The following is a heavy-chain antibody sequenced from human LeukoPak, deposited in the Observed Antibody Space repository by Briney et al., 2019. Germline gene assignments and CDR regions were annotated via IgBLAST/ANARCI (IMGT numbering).Heavy chain of an antibody. V-gene: IGHV3-23*01. CDR3: ARDTYGDGFDY. Sequence: PGGSLRLSCAASGFTFTNYAMTWVRQAPGKGLEWVSGISVSGGSTYYADSVKGRFTISGDTSKNTLYLQMNSLRAEDTAVYYCARDTYGDGFDYWGQGTLVTVSS. D-gene: IGHD4-17*01. J-gene: IGHJ4*02. CDR1: GFTFTNYA. CDR2: ISVSGGST.